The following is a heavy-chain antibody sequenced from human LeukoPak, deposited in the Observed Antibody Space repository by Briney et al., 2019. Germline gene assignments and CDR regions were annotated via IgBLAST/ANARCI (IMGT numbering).Heavy chain of an antibody. CDR2: IWYDGSNK. Sequence: GGSLRPSCAASGFTFSSYGMHWVRQAPGKGLEWVAVIWYDGSNKYYADSVKGRFTISRDNSKNTLYLQMNSLRAEDTAVYYCARANTYDSNYYYGMDVWGQGTTVTVSS. D-gene: IGHD5-12*01. CDR1: GFTFSSYG. J-gene: IGHJ6*02. V-gene: IGHV3-33*01. CDR3: ARANTYDSNYYYGMDV.